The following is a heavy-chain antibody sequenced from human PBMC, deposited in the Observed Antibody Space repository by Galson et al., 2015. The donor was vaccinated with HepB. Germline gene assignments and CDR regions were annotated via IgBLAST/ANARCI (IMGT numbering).Heavy chain of an antibody. D-gene: IGHD2-2*01. Sequence: SVKVSCKASGYTFSSYSITWVRQAPGQGLEWMGWISTYNRDTKYAQKFQGRVTMTADTSTSTAYMELMSLRTDDTAVYFCARDLGSTSSLPGDWFVPWGQGTLVTVSS. J-gene: IGHJ5*02. CDR1: GYTFSSYS. CDR3: ARDLGSTSSLPGDWFVP. V-gene: IGHV1-18*01. CDR2: ISTYNRDT.